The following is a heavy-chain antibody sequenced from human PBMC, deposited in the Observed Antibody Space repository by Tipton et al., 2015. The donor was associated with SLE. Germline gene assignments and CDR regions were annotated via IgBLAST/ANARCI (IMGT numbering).Heavy chain of an antibody. V-gene: IGHV4-34*01. CDR3: ANLAAAGHHGMDV. Sequence: TLSLTCAVYGGSFSGYYWSWIRQPPGKGLEWIGEINHSGSTNYNPSLKSRITISVATSKNQFSLKLSSVTAADTAVYYCANLAAAGHHGMDVWGQGTTVAVSS. CDR1: GGSFSGYY. CDR2: INHSGST. J-gene: IGHJ6*02. D-gene: IGHD6-13*01.